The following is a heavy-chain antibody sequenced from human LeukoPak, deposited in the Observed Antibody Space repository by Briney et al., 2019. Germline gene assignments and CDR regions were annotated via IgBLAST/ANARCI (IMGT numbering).Heavy chain of an antibody. CDR2: IYYTGST. J-gene: IGHJ4*02. D-gene: IGHD5-18*01. CDR3: ARGRIQLWFGVGRPFDY. CDR1: GDSISSYY. Sequence: SETLSLTCTVSGDSISSYYWSCIRQPPGKGLEWIGYIYYTGSTNYNPPLKSRVTISVDTSKNQFSLKLSSVTAADTAVYYCARGRIQLWFGVGRPFDYWGQGTLVTVSS. V-gene: IGHV4-59*12.